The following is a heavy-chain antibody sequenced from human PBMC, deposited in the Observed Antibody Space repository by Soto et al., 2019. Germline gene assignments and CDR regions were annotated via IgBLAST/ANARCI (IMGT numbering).Heavy chain of an antibody. CDR1: RYTFTSYG. CDR3: ARDRELRYYDSCGYNRPFDY. V-gene: IGHV1-18*01. CDR2: ISAYNGNT. D-gene: IGHD3-22*01. Sequence: ASVKASCKASRYTFTSYGISWVRQAPGQGLEWMGWISAYNGNTNYAQKLQGRVTMTTDTSTSTAYMELRSLRSDDTAVYYCARDRELRYYDSCGYNRPFDYWGQGTLVTVSS. J-gene: IGHJ4*02.